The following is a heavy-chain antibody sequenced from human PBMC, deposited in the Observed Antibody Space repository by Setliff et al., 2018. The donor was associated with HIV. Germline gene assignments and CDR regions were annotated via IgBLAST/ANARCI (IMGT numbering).Heavy chain of an antibody. CDR1: GFTFSTYR. Sequence: GGSLRLSCAVSGFTFSTYRKNWVRQAPGKGLECVSSISSSSSYIYYADSLKGRFTISRDNAKNSLYLQMNSLRAEDTAVYYCARAVHSGWYYVDYWGQVTLGTVSS. CDR2: ISSSSSYI. D-gene: IGHD6-19*01. J-gene: IGHJ4*02. V-gene: IGHV3-21*01. CDR3: ARAVHSGWYYVDY.